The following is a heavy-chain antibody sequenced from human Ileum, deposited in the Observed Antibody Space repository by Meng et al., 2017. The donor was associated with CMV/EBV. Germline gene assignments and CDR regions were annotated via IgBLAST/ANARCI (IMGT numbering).Heavy chain of an antibody. CDR3: ASGAMRDAFDI. V-gene: IGHV4-59*01. Sequence: SETLSLTCTASGGSISSYYWSWIRQPPGKGLEWIGYIYYSGSTNYNPSLKSRVTISVDTSKNQFSLKLSSVTAADTAVYYCASGAMRDAFDIWGPGPMVTVSS. CDR2: IYYSGST. CDR1: GGSISSYY. J-gene: IGHJ3*02. D-gene: IGHD3-10*01.